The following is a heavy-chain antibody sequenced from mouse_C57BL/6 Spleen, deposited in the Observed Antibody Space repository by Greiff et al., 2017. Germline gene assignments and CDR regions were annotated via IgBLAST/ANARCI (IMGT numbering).Heavy chain of an antibody. V-gene: IGHV1-22*01. CDR2: INPNNGGT. Sequence: VQLQQSGPELVKPGASVKMSCKASGYTFTDYNMHWVKQSHGKSLEWIGYINPNNGGTSYNQKFKGKATLTVNKSSSTAYMELRSLTSADSAVYYCARYDSTVVYFDVWGTGTTVTVSS. D-gene: IGHD1-1*01. CDR3: ARYDSTVVYFDV. J-gene: IGHJ1*03. CDR1: GYTFTDYN.